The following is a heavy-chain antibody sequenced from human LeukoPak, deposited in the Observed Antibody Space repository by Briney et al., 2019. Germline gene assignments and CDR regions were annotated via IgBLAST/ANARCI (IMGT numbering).Heavy chain of an antibody. V-gene: IGHV1-69*04. CDR3: ARDSDCSGGSCFPYFDY. J-gene: IGHJ4*02. CDR1: GGTFSSYA. CDR2: TIPIFGIA. Sequence: SVKVSCKASGGTFSSYAISWVRQVPGQGLEWMGRTIPIFGIANYAQKFQGRVTITADKSTSTAYMELSSLRSEDTAVYYCARDSDCSGGSCFPYFDYWGQGTLVTVSS. D-gene: IGHD2-15*01.